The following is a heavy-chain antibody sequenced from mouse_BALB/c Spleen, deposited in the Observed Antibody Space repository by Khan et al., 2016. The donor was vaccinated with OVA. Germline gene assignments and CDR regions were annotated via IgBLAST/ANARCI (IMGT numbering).Heavy chain of an antibody. J-gene: IGHJ3*01. CDR1: GYTFTNYA. CDR3: AREASSWDFSFPY. V-gene: IGHV1S136*01. CDR2: INPYNAGT. D-gene: IGHD4-1*01. Sequence: VQLQQSGPELVEPGASVKMSCKASGYTFTNYAMHWVKQKPGQGLEWIGYINPYNAGTRYNEKFKGKATLTSDISSTTAYMELSSLTSEDSAVYYCAREASSWDFSFPYWGQGTLVTVST.